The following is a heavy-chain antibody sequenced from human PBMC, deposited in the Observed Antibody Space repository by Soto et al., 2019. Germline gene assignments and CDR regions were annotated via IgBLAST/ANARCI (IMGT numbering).Heavy chain of an antibody. D-gene: IGHD3-10*01. CDR2: IEPSGGKT. Sequence: QAQLVQSGAEVKKPGASVKVSCKASGYTFTRDQIHWVRQAPGQGLEWMGMIEPSGGKTNYAQKSQGRVPLTRDTSTSTVYMALGSLRSEATAIYFCGRVMRSLLSITPFDPWGQGPLVTVSS. CDR1: GYTFTRDQ. J-gene: IGHJ5*02. CDR3: GRVMRSLLSITPFDP. V-gene: IGHV1-46*01.